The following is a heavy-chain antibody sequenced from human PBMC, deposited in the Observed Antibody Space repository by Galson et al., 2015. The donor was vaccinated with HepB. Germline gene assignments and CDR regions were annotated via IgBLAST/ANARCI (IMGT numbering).Heavy chain of an antibody. CDR2: VSCDGRNT. J-gene: IGHJ5*02. CDR3: TRAAAGRTATTTLA. V-gene: IGHV3-30-3*01. CDR1: GFDFNDSS. D-gene: IGHD4-17*01. Sequence: SLRLSCAGYGFDFNDSSIHWVRQSPGKGLEGVAGVSCDGRNTYYAASVKGRFIISRDSSKKTVYLQMNSLRSKDTAVYYCTRAAAGRTATTTLAWGQGLLVTVSS.